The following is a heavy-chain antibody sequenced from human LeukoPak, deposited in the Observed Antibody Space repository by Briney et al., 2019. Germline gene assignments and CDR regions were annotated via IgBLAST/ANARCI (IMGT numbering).Heavy chain of an antibody. CDR2: IISILGIA. Sequence: ASVKVSCKASGGTFSSYAISWVRQAPGQGLEWMGRIISILGIANYAQKFQGRVTITADKSTSTAYMELSSLRSEDTAVYYCASGGEWFDPWGQGTLVTVSS. CDR1: GGTFSSYA. D-gene: IGHD4-23*01. V-gene: IGHV1-69*04. J-gene: IGHJ5*02. CDR3: ASGGEWFDP.